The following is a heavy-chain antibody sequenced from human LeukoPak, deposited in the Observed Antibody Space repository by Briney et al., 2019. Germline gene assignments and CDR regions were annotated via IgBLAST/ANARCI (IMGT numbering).Heavy chain of an antibody. D-gene: IGHD1-1*01. V-gene: IGHV3-21*01. CDR1: GFTFSTYI. Sequence: GGSLRLSCAASGFTFSTYIMNWVRQAPGKGLEWVSSISTGSTYIYCADSVKGRFTISRDDAKNSLYLQMNSLRAEDTAVYYCARATGTSDYWGQGTLVTVSS. CDR3: ARATGTSDY. CDR2: ISTGSTYI. J-gene: IGHJ4*02.